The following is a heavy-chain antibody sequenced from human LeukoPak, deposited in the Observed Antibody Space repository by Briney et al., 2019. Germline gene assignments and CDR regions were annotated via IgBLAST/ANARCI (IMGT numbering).Heavy chain of an antibody. CDR3: ARSPYSGYDYPFPPNWYFDL. CDR1: GGSLSSGGYY. J-gene: IGHJ2*01. V-gene: IGHV4-31*03. CDR2: IYYSGST. D-gene: IGHD5-12*01. Sequence: PSETLSLTCTVSGGSLSSGGYYWSWLRQHPGTGLEWIGYIYYSGSTYYNPSLKSRVTISVDTSKNQFSLKLSSVTAADTAVYYCARSPYSGYDYPFPPNWYFDLWGRGTLVTVSS.